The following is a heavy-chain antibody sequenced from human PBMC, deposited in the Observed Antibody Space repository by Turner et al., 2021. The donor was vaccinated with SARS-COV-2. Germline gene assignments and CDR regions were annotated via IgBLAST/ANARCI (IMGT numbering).Heavy chain of an antibody. CDR1: GYNFTTYY. CDR2: IHPGDGRT. J-gene: IGHJ4*02. D-gene: IGHD6-6*01. Sequence: QVPLVQSGAAVKKPGASVKLSCKASGYNFTTYYIRWVRQALGQGLEWMRIIHPGDGRTDHAQRFQGRVTMTRDTSKSTVHMELSSLISEETAVYYCATVVGAVWGQGTLGIVSS. CDR3: ATVVGAV. V-gene: IGHV1-46*01.